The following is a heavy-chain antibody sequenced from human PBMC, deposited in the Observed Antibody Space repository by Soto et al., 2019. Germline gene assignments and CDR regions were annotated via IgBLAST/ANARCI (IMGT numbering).Heavy chain of an antibody. Sequence: PGESLKISCKGSGYSSTSYWIGWVRQMPGKGLECMGIIYPGDSDTRYSPSFQGQVTISADKIISTAYLQWSSLKASDTAMYYCARVSRYFDWSLAYYYYGMDVWGQGTTVTVSS. CDR2: IYPGDSDT. CDR3: ARVSRYFDWSLAYYYYGMDV. D-gene: IGHD3-9*01. J-gene: IGHJ6*02. CDR1: GYSSTSYW. V-gene: IGHV5-51*01.